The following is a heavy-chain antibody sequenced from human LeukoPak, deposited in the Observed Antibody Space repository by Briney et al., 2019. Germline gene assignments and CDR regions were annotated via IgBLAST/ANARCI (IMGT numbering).Heavy chain of an antibody. CDR2: IYTDGST. J-gene: IGHJ4*02. Sequence: GGSLRLSCAASGFTVSSNHMNWVRQAPGKGLEWVSVIYTDGSTYYADSVKGRFTISRDSSKNTLFLQMNSLRAEDTAVYYCARDGTDVLTDRIRLDYWGQGTLVTVSS. CDR3: ARDGTDVLTDRIRLDY. V-gene: IGHV3-53*01. D-gene: IGHD3-9*01. CDR1: GFTVSSNH.